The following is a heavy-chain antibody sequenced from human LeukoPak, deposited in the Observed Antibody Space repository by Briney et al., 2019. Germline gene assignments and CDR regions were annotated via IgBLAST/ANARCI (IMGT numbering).Heavy chain of an antibody. CDR3: ARSNWSEDAFDI. V-gene: IGHV4-39*07. D-gene: IGHD1-1*01. Sequence: SETLSLTCTVSGDSIRRSTDYWGWIRQPPGKGLEWIVNIYYSGTASYNPFLKSRVTISVDTSTNQFSLRLTSVTAADTAVYYCARSNWSEDAFDIWGQGTMLTVSS. CDR1: GDSIRRSTDY. CDR2: IYYSGTA. J-gene: IGHJ3*02.